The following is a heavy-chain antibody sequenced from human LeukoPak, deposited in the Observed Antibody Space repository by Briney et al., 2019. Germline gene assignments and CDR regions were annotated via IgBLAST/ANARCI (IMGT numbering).Heavy chain of an antibody. CDR3: ASAQGGAVNY. V-gene: IGHV3-11*04. J-gene: IGHJ4*02. CDR1: GFTFSDHY. CDR2: ISSGSGSI. D-gene: IGHD6-19*01. Sequence: GGSLRLSCAASGFTFSDHYMDWVRQAPGKGPEWVSYISSGSGSIYYADSVKGRFTISRDNAKNSLYLQMNSLRDEDTAVYYCASAQGGAVNYWGQGTLVTVSS.